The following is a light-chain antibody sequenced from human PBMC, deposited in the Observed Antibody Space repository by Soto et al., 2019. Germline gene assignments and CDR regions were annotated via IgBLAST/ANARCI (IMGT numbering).Light chain of an antibody. CDR1: QNIGSW. Sequence: IQITTSPFTLSASLSSRVNLTGGAIQNIGSWEAWYQQPAGKGTQLLINKVSNLESGAPSRISGSGSGTEFPLTISLLQHDDFATYYCLKFKTFPWTFGQGTKVDIK. CDR2: KVS. CDR3: LKFKTFPWT. V-gene: IGKV1-5*03. J-gene: IGKJ1*01.